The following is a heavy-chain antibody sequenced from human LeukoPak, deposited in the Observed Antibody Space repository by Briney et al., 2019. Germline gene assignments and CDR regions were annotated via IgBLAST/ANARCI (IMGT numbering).Heavy chain of an antibody. J-gene: IGHJ4*02. Sequence: SETLSLTCVVSGGSLSSYYWSWIRQPPGKGLEWIAYIYYSGSTNYNPSLKSRVTISVDTSNNQFSLKLSSVTAADTAVYYCARGDMVRGIDYWGQGTLVTVSS. V-gene: IGHV4-59*01. CDR3: ARGDMVRGIDY. CDR2: IYYSGST. CDR1: GGSLSSYY. D-gene: IGHD3-10*01.